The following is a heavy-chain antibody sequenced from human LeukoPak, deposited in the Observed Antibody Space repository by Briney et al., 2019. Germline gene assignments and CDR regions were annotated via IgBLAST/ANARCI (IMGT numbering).Heavy chain of an antibody. V-gene: IGHV1-2*02. CDR1: GYTFTGYY. CDR2: INPNSGGT. J-gene: IGHJ4*02. CDR3: ARDRGLTPDFDY. D-gene: IGHD4-17*01. Sequence: ASVKVSCKAFGYTFTGYYMHWVRQAPGQGLEWMGWINPNSGGTNYAQKFQGRVTMTRDTSISTAYMELSRLRSDDTAVYYCARDRGLTPDFDYWGQGTLVTVSS.